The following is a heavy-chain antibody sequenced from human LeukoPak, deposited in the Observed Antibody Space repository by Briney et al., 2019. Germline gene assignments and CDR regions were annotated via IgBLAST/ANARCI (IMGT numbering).Heavy chain of an antibody. D-gene: IGHD6-13*01. CDR1: GFTFGTYW. Sequence: GGSLRLSCAASGFTFGTYWMSWVRQAPGKGPEWVANIKGDGSEKFYVDSVKGRFTISRDNGKNSLFLQMNSLRAEDTAVYYCARDLRAKQQLVRYYYYGMDVWGQGTTVTVSS. V-gene: IGHV3-7*01. J-gene: IGHJ6*02. CDR2: IKGDGSEK. CDR3: ARDLRAKQQLVRYYYYGMDV.